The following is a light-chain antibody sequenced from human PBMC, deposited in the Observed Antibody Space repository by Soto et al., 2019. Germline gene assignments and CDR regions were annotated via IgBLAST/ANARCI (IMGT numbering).Light chain of an antibody. CDR1: SSDVGAYNY. J-gene: IGLJ2*01. Sequence: QSVLTQPASVSGSPGQSSTISCTGTSSDVGAYNYVSWYQQHPGKAPKLIIYDVTNRPSGVSDRFSGSKSGNTASLTISGLQAEDEADYHCSSHTTTSALDIFGGGTKLTVL. CDR2: DVT. CDR3: SSHTTTSALDI. V-gene: IGLV2-14*01.